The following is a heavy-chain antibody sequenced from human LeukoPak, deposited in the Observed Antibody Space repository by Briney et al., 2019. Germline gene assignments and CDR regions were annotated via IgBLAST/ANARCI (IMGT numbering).Heavy chain of an antibody. Sequence: SVKVSCKASGGTFSSYAISWVRQAPGQGLEWMGRIIPILGIANYAQKFQGRVTITADKSTSTAYMELSSLRSEDTAVYYCARGYSYGHSPFDYWGQGTLVTVSS. CDR2: IIPILGIA. CDR3: ARGYSYGHSPFDY. D-gene: IGHD5-18*01. J-gene: IGHJ4*02. CDR1: GGTFSSYA. V-gene: IGHV1-69*04.